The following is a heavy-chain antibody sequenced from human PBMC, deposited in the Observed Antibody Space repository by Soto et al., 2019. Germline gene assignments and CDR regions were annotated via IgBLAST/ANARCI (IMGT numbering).Heavy chain of an antibody. CDR3: GTDQWGGAFNL. CDR1: DFTISPYW. J-gene: IGHJ3*01. Sequence: EVQVVESGGGLVQPGGSLRLSCAASDFTISPYWMTWVRQTPGQGLEFVANIKEDGSVRNYVDSVKGRFTIYRENAKNSLYLQMNSLRAEDTAVYYCGTDQWGGAFNLWGQGTKVTVSS. CDR2: IKEDGSVR. D-gene: IGHD3-10*01. V-gene: IGHV3-7*01.